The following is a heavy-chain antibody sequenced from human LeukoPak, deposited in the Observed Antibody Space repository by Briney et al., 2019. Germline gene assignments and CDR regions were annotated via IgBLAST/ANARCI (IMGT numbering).Heavy chain of an antibody. J-gene: IGHJ5*01. CDR3: AREDNTGGDNWFDF. CDR1: EYTFSDYY. CDR2: INPNSGGT. Sequence: ASVKVSRKASEYTFSDYYIHWVRQAPGQGLEWMGWINPNSGGTKYAQKFHGRGTMTTDTSISTAYMELSRLRGDDTAVYYCAREDNTGGDNWFDFWGQGTLVTVSS. D-gene: IGHD1-1*01. V-gene: IGHV1-2*02.